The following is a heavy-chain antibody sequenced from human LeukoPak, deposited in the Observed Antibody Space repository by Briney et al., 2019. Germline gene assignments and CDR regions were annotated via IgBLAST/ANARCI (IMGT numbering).Heavy chain of an antibody. CDR3: ARQLPWGPFAS. CDR1: GYTFSTYW. J-gene: IGHJ4*02. D-gene: IGHD3-16*01. Sequence: GESLKISCEAFGYTFSTYWVGWVRQVPGKGLEWMGLIYPGDSETKYSPSFEGQITISTDKTINTAYLQWSSLQASETAVYYCARQLPWGPFASGAPGPLVIVSS. CDR2: IYPGDSET. V-gene: IGHV5-51*01.